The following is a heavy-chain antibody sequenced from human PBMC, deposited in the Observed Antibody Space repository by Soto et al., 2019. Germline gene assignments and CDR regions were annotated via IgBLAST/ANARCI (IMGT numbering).Heavy chain of an antibody. J-gene: IGHJ4*02. CDR3: VGGYYYGDY. V-gene: IGHV3-30*03. CDR2: ISHDGGNK. Sequence: QERLVESGGGVVQPGRSLRLSCAASGFSFRNYGMHWVRQAPGKGLEWVAGISHDGGNKYYSDSVKGRFTISRDNSKNTLYLQMNSLRDEDTAVYYCVGGYYYGDYWGQGPLVTVSS. D-gene: IGHD3-22*01. CDR1: GFSFRNYG.